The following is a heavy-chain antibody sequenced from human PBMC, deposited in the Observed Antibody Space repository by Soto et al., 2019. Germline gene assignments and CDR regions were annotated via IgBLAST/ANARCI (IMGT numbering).Heavy chain of an antibody. CDR2: MNPNSGNT. CDR3: ARPNSYYDFWSGYNLDYYYYYYMDV. CDR1: GYTFTSYD. V-gene: IGHV1-8*01. Sequence: ASVKVSCNASGYTFTSYDINWVRQATGQGLEWMGWMNPNSGNTGYAQKSQGRVTMTRNTSISTAYMELSSLRSEDTAVYYCARPNSYYDFWSGYNLDYYYYYYMDVWGKGTTVTVSS. D-gene: IGHD3-3*01. J-gene: IGHJ6*03.